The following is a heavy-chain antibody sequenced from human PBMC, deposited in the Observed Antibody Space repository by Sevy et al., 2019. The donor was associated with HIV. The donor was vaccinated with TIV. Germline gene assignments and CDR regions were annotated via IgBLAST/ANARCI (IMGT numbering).Heavy chain of an antibody. CDR2: IYYSGST. J-gene: IGHJ4*02. D-gene: IGHD3-3*01. CDR1: GGSISSYY. Sequence: ETLSLTCTVSGGSISSYYWSWIRQPPGKGLEWIGYIYYSGSTNYNPSLKSRVTISVDTSKNQFSLKLSSVTAADTAVYYCARSLGRIAECDYWGQGTLVTVSS. V-gene: IGHV4-59*13. CDR3: ARSLGRIAECDY.